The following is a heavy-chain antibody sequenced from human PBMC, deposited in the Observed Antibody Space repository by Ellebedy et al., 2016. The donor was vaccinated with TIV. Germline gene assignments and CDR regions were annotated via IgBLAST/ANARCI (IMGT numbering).Heavy chain of an antibody. J-gene: IGHJ4*02. CDR1: GFTFTTYP. D-gene: IGHD4-17*01. CDR2: TSANGGTT. V-gene: IGHV3-23*01. CDR3: ATEEEVNTIAFEF. Sequence: PGGSLTLSCAASGFTFTTYPMNCVRQAPGEGMEWVSITSANGGTTYYADSVKGRFTISRDNSKNTLFLQMSSLRDEDTAVYYCATEEEVNTIAFEFWGQGALVTLSS.